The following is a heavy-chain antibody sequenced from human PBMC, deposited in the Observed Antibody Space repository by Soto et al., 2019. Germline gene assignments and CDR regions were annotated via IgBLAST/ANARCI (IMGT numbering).Heavy chain of an antibody. CDR1: GFTFSNAW. V-gene: IGHV3-15*01. Sequence: GGSLRLSCAASGFTFSNAWMSWVRQAPGKGLEWVGRIKSKTDGGTTDYAAPVKGRFTISRDDSKNTLYPQMNSLKTEDTAVYYCTTDRYYYDSSGFFDYWGQGTLVTVSS. J-gene: IGHJ4*02. CDR2: IKSKTDGGTT. D-gene: IGHD3-22*01. CDR3: TTDRYYYDSSGFFDY.